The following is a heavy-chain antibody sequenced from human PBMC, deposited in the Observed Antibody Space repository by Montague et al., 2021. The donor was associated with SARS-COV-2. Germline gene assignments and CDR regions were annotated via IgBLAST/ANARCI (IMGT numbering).Heavy chain of an antibody. CDR3: ARGLGANLDY. Sequence: SDTLSLTCTVSRGFINNYYWNWIRQSPDKGLEWIGFVFYTGLNKYNPSLESRVTISLDTSGNQFSLRLTSVTAADTAVHFCARGLGANLDYWGQGILVTV. V-gene: IGHV4-59*07. CDR2: VFYTGLN. D-gene: IGHD1-26*01. CDR1: RGFINNYY. J-gene: IGHJ4*02.